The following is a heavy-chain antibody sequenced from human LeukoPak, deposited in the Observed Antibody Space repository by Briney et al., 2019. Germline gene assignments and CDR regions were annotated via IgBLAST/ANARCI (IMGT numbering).Heavy chain of an antibody. CDR3: ARGTAAQ. V-gene: IGHV3-7*04. D-gene: IGHD6-6*01. CDR1: GFTLSSFW. Sequence: GGSLRLSCAASGFTLSSFWMSWVRQAPGKGLEWVANIKQDGSEKYYVDSVKGRFAISRDNAKNSLYLQMNSLRAEDTALYYCARGTAAQWGQGTLVTVSS. J-gene: IGHJ4*02. CDR2: IKQDGSEK.